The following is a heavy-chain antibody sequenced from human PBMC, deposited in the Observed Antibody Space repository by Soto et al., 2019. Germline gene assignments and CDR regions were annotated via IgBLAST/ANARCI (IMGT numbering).Heavy chain of an antibody. D-gene: IGHD6-13*01. CDR2: IYHSGST. V-gene: IGHV4-4*02. CDR1: GGSISSSNW. J-gene: IGHJ6*02. CDR3: ARDGIAAASVGGAGMDV. Sequence: SETLSLTCAVSGGSISSSNWWSWVRQPPGKGLEWIGEIYHSGSTNYNPSLKSRVTISVDKSKNQFSLKLSSVTAADTAVYYCARDGIAAASVGGAGMDVWGQGTTVTVSS.